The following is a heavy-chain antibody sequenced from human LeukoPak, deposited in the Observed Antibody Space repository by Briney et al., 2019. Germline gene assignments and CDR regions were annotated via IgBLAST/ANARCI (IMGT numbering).Heavy chain of an antibody. CDR1: GYTFTSYG. CDR2: ISAYNGNT. D-gene: IGHD6-6*01. Sequence: ASVKVSCKASGYTFTSYGISWVRQAPGQGLEWMGWISAYNGNTNYAQKLQGRVTMTTGTSTSTAYMELRSLRSDDTAVYYCARGGGRYSSSSGYYFDYWGQGTLVTVSS. J-gene: IGHJ4*02. CDR3: ARGGGRYSSSSGYYFDY. V-gene: IGHV1-18*01.